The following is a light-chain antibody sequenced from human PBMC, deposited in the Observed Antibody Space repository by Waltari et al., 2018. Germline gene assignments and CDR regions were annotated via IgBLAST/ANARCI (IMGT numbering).Light chain of an antibody. Sequence: QSALTQPASVSGSPGQSITTSCTGTSSAVGAFNYVPWYQQHPGKAPKLIIYDVTNRPSGVSSRFSASKFGNMASLTISGLQADDEADYYCSSYSSSSALRVFGGGTKLTVL. CDR2: DVT. J-gene: IGLJ3*02. CDR3: SSYSSSSALRV. CDR1: SSAVGAFNY. V-gene: IGLV2-14*03.